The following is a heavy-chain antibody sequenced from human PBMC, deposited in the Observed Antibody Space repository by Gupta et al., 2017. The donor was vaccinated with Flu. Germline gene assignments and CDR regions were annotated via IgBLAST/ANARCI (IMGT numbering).Heavy chain of an antibody. J-gene: IGHJ4*02. V-gene: IGHV3-23*01. CDR3: VRYCSSTTCFDY. D-gene: IGHD2-2*01. Sequence: GKGLERGSATSGSGGSFYYSDCVKGRFTISRVNSKKTLQLQMNSLRAEDTAVQYSVRYCSSTTCFDYWGQGSPGSASS. CDR2: TSGSGGSF.